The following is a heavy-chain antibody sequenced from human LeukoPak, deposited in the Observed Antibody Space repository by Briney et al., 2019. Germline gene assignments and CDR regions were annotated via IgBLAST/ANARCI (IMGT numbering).Heavy chain of an antibody. J-gene: IGHJ5*02. Sequence: GGSLRLSCAASGFTFSNNALSWVRQAPGKGLEWVSVISGSGGSTYYADSVKGRFTISRDNSKNTLYLQMNSLRAEDTAVYYCARGAWFGELHPLGWFDPWGQGTLVTVSS. CDR2: ISGSGGST. CDR1: GFTFSNNA. V-gene: IGHV3-23*01. CDR3: ARGAWFGELHPLGWFDP. D-gene: IGHD3-10*01.